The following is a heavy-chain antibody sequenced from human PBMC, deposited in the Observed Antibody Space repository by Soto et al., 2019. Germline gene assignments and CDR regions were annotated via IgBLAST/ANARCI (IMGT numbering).Heavy chain of an antibody. CDR1: GGSDMTDY. D-gene: IGHD4-17*01. Sequence: LTRTLSGGSDMTDYGSWIRPPPGKGLEWIGYVYNRGNTKYNPSLKSRVTIWEDMSKNQVSLRLSSVTAADTAIYYCARDRQHAYGNCFDHWGQGTPVTVDS. CDR2: VYNRGNT. V-gene: IGHV4-59*02. CDR3: ARDRQHAYGNCFDH. J-gene: IGHJ5*02.